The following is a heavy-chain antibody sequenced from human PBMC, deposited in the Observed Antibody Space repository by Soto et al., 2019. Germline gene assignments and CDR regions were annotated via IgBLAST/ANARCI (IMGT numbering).Heavy chain of an antibody. Sequence: PSATLSLTFTVSVGSVSSGSYYWSWPRQPQGKGLEWIGYIYYSGSTNYNPSLKSRVTISVDTSKNQFSLKLSSVTAADTAVYYCARELRDVRGYYYYYGMDVWGQGTTVTVS. CDR3: ARELRDVRGYYYYYGMDV. V-gene: IGHV4-61*01. J-gene: IGHJ6*02. D-gene: IGHD3-10*01. CDR2: IYYSGST. CDR1: VGSVSSGSYY.